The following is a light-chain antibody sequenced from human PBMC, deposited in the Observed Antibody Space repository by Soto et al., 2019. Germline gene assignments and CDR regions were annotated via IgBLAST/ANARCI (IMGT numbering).Light chain of an antibody. CDR3: LQDYNFPLT. J-gene: IGKJ4*01. Sequence: AIEMTQSPSSLSASVGDRVSITCRASQGISYAFGGYQQKPGKAPKVLLQAASRLQRGVPSRFSGSGSGTDFTFTISGLQPEDFANYYCLQDYNFPLTFGGGTKVEIK. V-gene: IGKV1-6*02. CDR1: QGISYA. CDR2: AAS.